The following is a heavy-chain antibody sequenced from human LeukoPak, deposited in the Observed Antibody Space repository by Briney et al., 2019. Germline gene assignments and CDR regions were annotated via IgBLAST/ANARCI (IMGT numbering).Heavy chain of an antibody. CDR3: ARDGITRTPEFDF. J-gene: IGHJ4*02. D-gene: IGHD1-20*01. Sequence: SETLSLTCSVSGGSISSYYWSWIRQPPGQGLEWIGYINYSGSTKNNPSLKSRVTISVDTSKNQFSLKLRSVTTADTAVYYCARDGITRTPEFDFWGQGTLVTVSS. CDR2: INYSGST. V-gene: IGHV4-59*01. CDR1: GGSISSYY.